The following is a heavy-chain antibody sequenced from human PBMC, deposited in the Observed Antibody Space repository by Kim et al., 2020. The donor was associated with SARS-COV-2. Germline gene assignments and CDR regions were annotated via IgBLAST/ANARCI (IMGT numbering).Heavy chain of an antibody. Sequence: SETLSLTCTVSGGSVSSGSYFWSWIRQPPGKGLEWIGYIYYSGNTNSNPSLKSRVTMSIDTSKNQFSLKLRSVTAADTALYYCARDPNDFWSGYPYYFDYWGQGTLVTVSS. D-gene: IGHD3-3*01. CDR3: ARDPNDFWSGYPYYFDY. V-gene: IGHV4-61*01. J-gene: IGHJ4*02. CDR1: GGSVSSGSYF. CDR2: IYYSGNT.